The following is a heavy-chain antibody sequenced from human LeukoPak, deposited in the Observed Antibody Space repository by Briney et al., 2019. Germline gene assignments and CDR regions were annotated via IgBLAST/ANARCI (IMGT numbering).Heavy chain of an antibody. CDR2: IQYDGTNK. D-gene: IGHD3-16*01. Sequence: GGSLRLSCAASGVTFSGYNIHRVRQAPGKGLEWVAFIQYDGTNKYYADSLKGRFTISRDNSKNTLYLQMNSLRAEDTAVYYCAKDLFMRQMYYFEYWGQGTLVTVSS. V-gene: IGHV3-30*02. CDR1: GVTFSGYN. J-gene: IGHJ4*02. CDR3: AKDLFMRQMYYFEY.